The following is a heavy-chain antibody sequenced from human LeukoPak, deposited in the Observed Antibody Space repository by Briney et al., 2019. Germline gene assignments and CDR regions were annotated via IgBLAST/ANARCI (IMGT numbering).Heavy chain of an antibody. J-gene: IGHJ4*02. CDR1: GGTFSSYA. V-gene: IGHV1-8*03. CDR3: ARGGILTGYYIFDY. CDR2: MNPNSGNT. D-gene: IGHD3-9*01. Sequence: ASVKVSCKASGGTFSSYAISWVRQATGQGLEWMGWMNPNSGNTGYAQKFQGRVTITRNTSISTAYMELSSLRSEDTAVYYCARGGILTGYYIFDYWGQGTLVTVSS.